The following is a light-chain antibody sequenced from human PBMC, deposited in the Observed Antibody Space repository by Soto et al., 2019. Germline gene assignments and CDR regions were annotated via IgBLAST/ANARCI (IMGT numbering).Light chain of an antibody. CDR2: AAS. CDR1: QGISSY. CDR3: QQYSRYPPT. V-gene: IGKV1-8*01. J-gene: IGKJ1*01. Sequence: AIRMTQSPSSLSSSTGDRVTITCRASQGISSYLAWYQQKPGKAPKLLIYAASTLQSGVPSRFSGSGSGTDFTLTISCLQSEDFATYYCQQYSRYPPTFGQGTQVDIK.